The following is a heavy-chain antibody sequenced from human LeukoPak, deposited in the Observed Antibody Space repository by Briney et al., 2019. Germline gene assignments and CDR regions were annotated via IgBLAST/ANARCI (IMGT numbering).Heavy chain of an antibody. CDR2: IKSDGSST. CDR1: GFIFSSYW. Sequence: PGGSLRLSCAASGFIFSSYWMHWVRQAPGKGLVWVSRIKSDGSSTTYADSVKGRFTISRDNAKNTLYLQMNSLRAEDTAVYYCAREGYSPYWGQGTLVTVSS. D-gene: IGHD6-13*01. J-gene: IGHJ4*02. CDR3: AREGYSPY. V-gene: IGHV3-74*01.